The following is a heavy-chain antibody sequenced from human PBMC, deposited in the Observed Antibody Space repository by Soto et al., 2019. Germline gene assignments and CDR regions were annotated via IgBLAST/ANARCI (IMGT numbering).Heavy chain of an antibody. J-gene: IGHJ4*02. CDR2: IYYSGST. CDR3: ARRWGRSFDC. V-gene: IGHV4-59*08. D-gene: IGHD2-15*01. CDR1: GGSISSYY. Sequence: QVQLQESGPGLVKPSETLSLTCTVSGGSISSYYWSWIRQPPGKGLEGIGYIYYSGSTNYHPSLKRRVTISEDTSKNQFSLKLSSGTAADTAVYYCARRWGRSFDCWGQGALVTVSS.